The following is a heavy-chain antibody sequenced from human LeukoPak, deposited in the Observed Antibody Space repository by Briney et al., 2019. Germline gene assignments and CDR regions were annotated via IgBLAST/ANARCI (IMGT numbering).Heavy chain of an antibody. Sequence: ASVKVSCKASGYTFTGFYIHWVRQAPGQGLEWMGWINPNSGGTNYAQKFQGRVTMTRDTSISTAYMELSRLRSDDTAVYYCAKGGRYFDWLLPPDDNWFDPWGQGTLVTVSS. CDR2: INPNSGGT. CDR3: AKGGRYFDWLLPPDDNWFDP. V-gene: IGHV1-2*02. D-gene: IGHD3-9*01. CDR1: GYTFTGFY. J-gene: IGHJ5*02.